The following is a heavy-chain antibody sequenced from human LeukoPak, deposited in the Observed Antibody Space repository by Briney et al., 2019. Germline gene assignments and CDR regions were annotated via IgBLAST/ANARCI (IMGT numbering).Heavy chain of an antibody. V-gene: IGHV3-74*01. CDR2: INSDGSST. J-gene: IGHJ4*02. Sequence: GGSLRLSCAASGFTFSRHWMHWVRQAPGKGLVWVSRINSDGSSTSYADSVKGRFTISRDSAKNTLYLQVNSLRAEDTAVYYCARGPSSNWYGPDYWGQGTPVTVSS. CDR3: ARGPSSNWYGPDY. D-gene: IGHD6-13*01. CDR1: GFTFSRHW.